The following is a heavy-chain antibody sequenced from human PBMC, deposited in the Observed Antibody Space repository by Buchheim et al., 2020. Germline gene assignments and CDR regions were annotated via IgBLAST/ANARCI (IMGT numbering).Heavy chain of an antibody. Sequence: QVRLQESGPGLVKPSQTLSLTCSVSGDSVRSDASAWSWIRQPAGRGLEWIGRLYGSGSPNYNPALQSRVTISIDTSKNPFYLKLSSVTAADTAVYYCASGGILTYHGMDVWGQGTT. J-gene: IGHJ6*02. CDR2: LYGSGSP. CDR1: GDSVRSDASA. D-gene: IGHD1-26*01. CDR3: ASGGILTYHGMDV. V-gene: IGHV4-61*02.